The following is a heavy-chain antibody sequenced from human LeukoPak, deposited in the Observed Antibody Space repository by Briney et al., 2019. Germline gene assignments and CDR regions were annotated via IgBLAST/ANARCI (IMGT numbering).Heavy chain of an antibody. D-gene: IGHD6-19*01. CDR3: TRGPQFLRAYSSVWPHFDN. Sequence: GASVKVSCKASGYIFSNYGISWLRQAPGQGLEWMGWISAHNGNTNYAQKLQGRDTMTTDTSTSTAYMELRSLKSDDTAVYYCTRGPQFLRAYSSVWPHFDNWGQGTLVTVSS. V-gene: IGHV1-18*01. CDR2: ISAHNGNT. CDR1: GYIFSNYG. J-gene: IGHJ4*02.